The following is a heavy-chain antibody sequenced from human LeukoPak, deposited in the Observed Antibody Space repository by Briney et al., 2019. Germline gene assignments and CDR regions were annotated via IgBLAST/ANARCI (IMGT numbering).Heavy chain of an antibody. CDR3: ARSDYGDPPSNFDY. J-gene: IGHJ4*02. Sequence: GGSLRLSCAASGFTFSSYAMHWVRHAPGKGLEWVSVISYDGSNKYYADSVKGRFTISRDNSKNTLYLQMNSLRAEDTAVYYCARSDYGDPPSNFDYWGQGTLVTVSS. CDR2: ISYDGSNK. D-gene: IGHD4-17*01. CDR1: GFTFSSYA. V-gene: IGHV3-30*04.